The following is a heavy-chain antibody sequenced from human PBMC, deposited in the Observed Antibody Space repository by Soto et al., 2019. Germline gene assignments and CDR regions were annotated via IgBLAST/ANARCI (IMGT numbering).Heavy chain of an antibody. CDR2: ISYDGSNK. V-gene: IGHV3-30-3*01. CDR1: GFTFSSYA. Sequence: QVQLVESGGGVVQPGRSLRLSCAASGFTFSSYAMHWVRQAPGKGLEWVAIISYDGSNKYYADSVKGRFTISRDNSKNTLYMQMNSLRAEDTAVYYCARGGLRFLECLAYGMDVWGQGTTVTVSS. J-gene: IGHJ6*02. CDR3: ARGGLRFLECLAYGMDV. D-gene: IGHD3-3*01.